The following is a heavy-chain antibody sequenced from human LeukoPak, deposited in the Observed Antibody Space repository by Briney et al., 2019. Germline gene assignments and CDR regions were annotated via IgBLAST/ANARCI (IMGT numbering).Heavy chain of an antibody. CDR2: ISGSGGST. V-gene: IGHV3-23*01. J-gene: IGHJ4*02. D-gene: IGHD6-19*01. Sequence: GASVRLSWAASGFTFSSHAMRWVRQAPGKGLEWVSAISGSGGSTYYADSVKGRFTISRDNAKNTLYLQMNSLRAEDTAVYYCEKALFSSGWYESDYWGQGTLVTVSS. CDR1: GFTFSSHA. CDR3: EKALFSSGWYESDY.